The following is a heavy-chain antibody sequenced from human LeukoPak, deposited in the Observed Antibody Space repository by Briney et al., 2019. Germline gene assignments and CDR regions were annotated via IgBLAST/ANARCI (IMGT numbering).Heavy chain of an antibody. CDR1: GFTFSRSN. CDR2: RGTSGSPT. CDR3: ARDRYYYDTSRSCFVY. J-gene: IGHJ4*02. V-gene: IGHV3-48*01. D-gene: IGHD3-22*01. Sequence: GGSLRLSCAASGFTFSRSNMNWVRQDPGKGLEWISYRGTSGSPTFYADSVKGRFSISRDNAKNSLFLQMNSLRAEDTAVYYCARDRYYYDTSRSCFVYWGQGTLVTVSS.